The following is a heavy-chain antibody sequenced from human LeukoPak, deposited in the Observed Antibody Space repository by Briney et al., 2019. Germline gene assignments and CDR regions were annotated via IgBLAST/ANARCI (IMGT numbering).Heavy chain of an antibody. V-gene: IGHV3-21*01. J-gene: IGHJ4*02. CDR1: GFTFSSYS. CDR3: ARELRIAAAGGFDY. CDR2: ISSSSSYI. Sequence: GGSLRLSCAASGFTFSSYSMNWVRQAPGKGLEWVSSISSSSSYIYYADSMKGRFTISRDNAKNSLYLQMNSLRAKDTSVYYCARELRIAAAGGFDYWGQGTLVTVSS. D-gene: IGHD6-13*01.